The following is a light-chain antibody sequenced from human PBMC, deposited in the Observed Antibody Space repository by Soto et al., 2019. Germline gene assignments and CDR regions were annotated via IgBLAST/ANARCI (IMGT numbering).Light chain of an antibody. CDR2: KAS. Sequence: DIQMTQSPSTLSASVGDRVTITCRASQSISSLLAWYQQKPGKPPKVLVYKASSLQSGVPSRFSGGGSATEFTLPISSLQPDDFATYYCQQYKSYYTFGQGTKLEIK. V-gene: IGKV1-5*03. CDR1: QSISSL. CDR3: QQYKSYYT. J-gene: IGKJ2*01.